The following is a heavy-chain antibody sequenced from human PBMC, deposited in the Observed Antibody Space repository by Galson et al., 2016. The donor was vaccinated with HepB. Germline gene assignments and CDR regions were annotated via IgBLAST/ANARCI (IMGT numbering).Heavy chain of an antibody. CDR3: AHRKPDYYVSDWFDP. V-gene: IGHV2-5*02. CDR2: IYWDDDK. CDR1: GFSLNTSGVG. J-gene: IGHJ5*02. D-gene: IGHD3-10*01. Sequence: PALVKPTQTLTLTCTLSGFSLNTSGVGVGWIRQPPGQALEWLALIYWDDDKRYSPSLKSRLTITKDTSKNEVVLTMTNMDPVDTVTYFCAHRKPDYYVSDWFDPWGQGTLVTVSS.